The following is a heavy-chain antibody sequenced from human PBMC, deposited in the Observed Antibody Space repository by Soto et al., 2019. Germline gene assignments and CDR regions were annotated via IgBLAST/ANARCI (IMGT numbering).Heavy chain of an antibody. V-gene: IGHV1-18*01. D-gene: IGHD3-22*01. J-gene: IGHJ4*02. CDR3: ARDRLRGYDSSGFYS. CDR2: INPSDGNR. CDR1: GYSFSFYG. Sequence: ASVKVSCNASGYSFSFYGINWLRQAPGQGLEWIGCINPSDGNRNFAQKFEDRDTITTATSTNTVFLELRSLKFDDTAIYYCARDRLRGYDSSGFYSWGQGTMVTVSS.